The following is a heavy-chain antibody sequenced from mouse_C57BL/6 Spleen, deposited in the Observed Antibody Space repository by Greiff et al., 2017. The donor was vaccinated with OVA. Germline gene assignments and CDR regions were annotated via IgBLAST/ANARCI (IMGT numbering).Heavy chain of an antibody. CDR3: AREDYYCSSLYYAMDY. J-gene: IGHJ4*01. V-gene: IGHV1-36*01. CDR1: GFTFTDYY. Sequence: EVQLQQSGPVLVKPGPSVKISCKASGFTFTDYYMHWVKQSHGKSLEWIGLVNPYNGGTSYNQKFKGKATLTVDTSSSTAYMELTSLTSEDSDVSSCAREDYYCSSLYYAMDYWGKGTSVTVSS. D-gene: IGHD1-1*01. CDR2: VNPYNGGT.